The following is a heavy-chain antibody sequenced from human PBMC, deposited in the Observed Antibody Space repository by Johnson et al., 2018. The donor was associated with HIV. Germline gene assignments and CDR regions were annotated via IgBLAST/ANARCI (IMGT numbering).Heavy chain of an antibody. CDR2: IRYDGSNK. J-gene: IGHJ3*02. Sequence: QVQLVESGGGLVQPGGSLRLSCAASGFTFSSYGMHWVRQAPGKGLEWVAFIRYDGSNKYYADSVTGRFTISRDNSKNTLYLQMNSLRAEDTAVYYCAKAQTSHSAFDIWGQGTMVTVSS. CDR3: AKAQTSHSAFDI. V-gene: IGHV3-30*02. CDR1: GFTFSSYG. D-gene: IGHD1/OR15-1a*01.